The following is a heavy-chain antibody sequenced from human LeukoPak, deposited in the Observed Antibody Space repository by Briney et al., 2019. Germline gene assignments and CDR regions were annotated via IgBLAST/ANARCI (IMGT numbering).Heavy chain of an antibody. CDR3: AREVVVAGFDP. Sequence: SETLSLTCTVSGGSISSYYWSWIRQPPGKGLEWIGYIYYSGSTNYNPSLKSRVTISVDTSKNKFSLKLSSVTAADTAVYYCAREVVVAGFDPWGQGTLVTVSS. CDR1: GGSISSYY. V-gene: IGHV4-59*01. D-gene: IGHD2-15*01. J-gene: IGHJ5*02. CDR2: IYYSGST.